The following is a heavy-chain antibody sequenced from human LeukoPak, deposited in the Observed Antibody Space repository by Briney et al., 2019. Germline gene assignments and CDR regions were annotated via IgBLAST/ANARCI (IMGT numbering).Heavy chain of an antibody. V-gene: IGHV3-33*01. Sequence: GGSLRLSCAASGFTFSSYGMHWVRQAPGKGLEWVAVIWYDGSNKYYADSVKGRFTISRDNSKNTLYLQMNSLRAEDTAVYYCARDKYYYDSSGYYRGHDYWGQGTLVTVSS. CDR2: IWYDGSNK. D-gene: IGHD3-22*01. CDR1: GFTFSSYG. J-gene: IGHJ4*02. CDR3: ARDKYYYDSSGYYRGHDY.